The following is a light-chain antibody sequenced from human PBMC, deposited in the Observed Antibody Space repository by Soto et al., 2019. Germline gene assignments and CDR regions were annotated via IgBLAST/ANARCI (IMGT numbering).Light chain of an antibody. J-gene: IGLJ1*01. CDR3: KSYAGSNTYV. CDR1: NNDIGVYDF. V-gene: IGLV2-8*01. CDR2: EVV. Sequence: QAVLTQPPSASDTPGQSVTIYCTGTNNDIGVYDFVSWYQHHPGKAPRLIIYEVVQRPSGVPDRFSGSKSGNTASLTVSGLQAADEAEYFCKSYAGSNTYVFGSGTKVTVL.